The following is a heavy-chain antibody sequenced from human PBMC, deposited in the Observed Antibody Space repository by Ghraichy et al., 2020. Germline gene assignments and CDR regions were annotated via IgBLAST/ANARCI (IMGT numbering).Heavy chain of an antibody. CDR1: GFTFNTYY. CDR2: IKQDGSEK. V-gene: IGHV3-7*04. Sequence: GGSLRLSCAASGFTFNTYYMTWVRQAPGKGLEWVANIKQDGSEKYYVDSVKGRFTISRDNAKDSVYLQMNSLRAEDTAVYYCGRGGYSYGSNPVDYWGQGTQVTVSS. CDR3: GRGGYSYGSNPVDY. J-gene: IGHJ4*02. D-gene: IGHD5-18*01.